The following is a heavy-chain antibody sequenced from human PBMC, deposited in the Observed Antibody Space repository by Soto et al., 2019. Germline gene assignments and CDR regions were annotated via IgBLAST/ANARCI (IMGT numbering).Heavy chain of an antibody. J-gene: IGHJ4*02. CDR3: ARSPYSRGGCLYY. Sequence: ASVKVSCKASGYTFTSYAMHWVRQAPGQRLEWMGWINAGNGNTKYSQKFQGRVTITRDTSARTAYMELSSLRSEDKAVYYCARSPYSRGGCLYYCSQGSLVTVSA. D-gene: IGHD6-25*01. CDR2: INAGNGNT. CDR1: GYTFTSYA. V-gene: IGHV1-3*01.